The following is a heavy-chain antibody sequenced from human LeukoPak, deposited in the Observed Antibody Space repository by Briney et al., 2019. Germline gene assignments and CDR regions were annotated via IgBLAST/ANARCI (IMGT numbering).Heavy chain of an antibody. CDR2: LSGSGITT. CDR3: AKGIYSSGWSYFDD. D-gene: IGHD6-19*01. V-gene: IGHV3-23*01. Sequence: GGSLRLSCAASGFTFSNSAMSWVRQAPGKGLEWVSTLSGSGITTYYADSVKGRFTISRDNSKNTLYLQMNSLRAEDTAVYYCAKGIYSSGWSYFDDWGNGTLVTVSS. CDR1: GFTFSNSA. J-gene: IGHJ4*01.